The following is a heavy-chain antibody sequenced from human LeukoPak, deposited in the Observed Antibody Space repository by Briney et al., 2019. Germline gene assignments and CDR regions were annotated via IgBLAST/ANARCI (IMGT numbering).Heavy chain of an antibody. D-gene: IGHD2-21*01. Sequence: GGSLRLSCAASGFTFSSYAMSWVRQAPGKGLEWVSAFSGRGGSTYYADSVKGRFTTSRDSSKNTLYLQMNRLRAEDAAVYYCAKAPVTTCSGAYCYPFDYWGQGTLVTVSS. CDR1: GFTFSSYA. J-gene: IGHJ4*02. V-gene: IGHV3-23*01. CDR2: FSGRGGST. CDR3: AKAPVTTCSGAYCYPFDY.